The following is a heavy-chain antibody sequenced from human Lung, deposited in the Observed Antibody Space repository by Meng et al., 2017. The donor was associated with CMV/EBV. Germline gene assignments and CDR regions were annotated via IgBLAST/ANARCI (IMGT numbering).Heavy chain of an antibody. CDR1: GGSISISSW. V-gene: IGHV4-4*02. D-gene: IGHD6-19*01. J-gene: IGHJ4*02. Sequence: QRQMQASGPGLVKPSGTLPPTCGVSGGSISISSWWSWVGQPPGKGLEWIGEIYQSGGTNYNPSLRGRVTISLDKSKNQFSLTLRSVTAADTAVYYCARDPYATGWAGWGQGTLVTVSS. CDR2: IYQSGGT. CDR3: ARDPYATGWAG.